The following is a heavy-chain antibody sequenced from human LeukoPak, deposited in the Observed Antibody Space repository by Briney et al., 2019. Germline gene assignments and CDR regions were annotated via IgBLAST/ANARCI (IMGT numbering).Heavy chain of an antibody. V-gene: IGHV1-8*01. CDR1: GYTFTSYD. CDR2: MNPNSGNT. D-gene: IGHD2-2*01. CDR3: ARQPRYIVVVPAAIMDV. Sequence: ASVKVSCKASGYTFTSYDINWVRQATGQGLEWMGWMNPNSGNTGYAQKFQGRVTMTRNTSISTAYMELSSLRSEDTAVYYCARQPRYIVVVPAAIMDVWGQGTTVTVSS. J-gene: IGHJ6*02.